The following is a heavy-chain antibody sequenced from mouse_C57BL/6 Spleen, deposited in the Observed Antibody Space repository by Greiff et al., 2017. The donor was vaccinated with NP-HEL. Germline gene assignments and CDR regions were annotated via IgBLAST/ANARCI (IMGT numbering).Heavy chain of an antibody. CDR1: GYTFTDYY. D-gene: IGHD1-1*01. V-gene: IGHV1-26*01. CDR2: INPNNGGT. Sequence: VQLQQSGPELVKPGASVKISCKASGYTFTDYYMNWVKQSHGKSLEWIGDINPNNGGTSYNQKFKGKATLTVDKSSSTAYMELRSLTSEDSAVYYCARSVITTVVGSGGWGTGTTVTVSS. J-gene: IGHJ1*03. CDR3: ARSVITTVVGSGG.